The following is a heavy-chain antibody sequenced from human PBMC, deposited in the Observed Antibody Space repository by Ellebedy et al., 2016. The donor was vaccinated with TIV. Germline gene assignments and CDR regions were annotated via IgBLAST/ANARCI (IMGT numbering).Heavy chain of an antibody. CDR2: IVVGSGNT. V-gene: IGHV1-58*02. J-gene: IGHJ6*03. D-gene: IGHD3-3*01. Sequence: SVKVSXXASGFTFTSSAMQWVRQARGQRLEWIGWIVVGSGNTNYAQKFQERVTITRDMSTSTAYMELSSLRSEDTAVYYCARGSSGNTIFGVVIKGYYYYMDVWGKGTTATVSS. CDR3: ARGSSGNTIFGVVIKGYYYYMDV. CDR1: GFTFTSSA.